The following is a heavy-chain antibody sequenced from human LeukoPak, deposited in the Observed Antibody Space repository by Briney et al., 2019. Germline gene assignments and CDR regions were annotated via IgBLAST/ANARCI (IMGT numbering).Heavy chain of an antibody. CDR3: ARRFSGYDGGYVDY. J-gene: IGHJ4*02. V-gene: IGHV4-39*07. Sequence: SETLSVTCTVSGGSISSSSYYWGWIRQPPGKGLEWIGSIYYSGSTYYNPSLKSRVTISVDTSKNQFSLKLSSVTAADTAVYYCARRFSGYDGGYVDYWGQGTLVTVSS. CDR1: GGSISSSSYY. D-gene: IGHD5-12*01. CDR2: IYYSGST.